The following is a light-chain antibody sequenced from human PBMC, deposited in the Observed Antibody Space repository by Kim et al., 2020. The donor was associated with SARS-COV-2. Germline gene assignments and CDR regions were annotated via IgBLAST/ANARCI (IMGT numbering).Light chain of an antibody. V-gene: IGLV2-14*03. CDR1: SGEFGSYSD. CDR2: AVS. J-gene: IGLJ1*01. Sequence: QPITISFTETSGEFGSYSDVSWYQRLPGNAPKLMIYAVSNRPSGVSNRFSGSTSGNTASLTISGLQAEDEADYYCSSYTRSSTNYVFGTGTKVTVL. CDR3: SSYTRSSTNYV.